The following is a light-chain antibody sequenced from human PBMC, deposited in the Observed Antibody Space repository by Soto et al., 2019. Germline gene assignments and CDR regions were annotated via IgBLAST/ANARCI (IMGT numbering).Light chain of an antibody. J-gene: IGLJ3*02. V-gene: IGLV1-40*01. CDR3: QSYDSSLSGSV. CDR1: SSNIGAGYD. CDR2: GNS. Sequence: QLVLTQPPSVSGAPGQRVTISCTGGSSNIGAGYDVHWYQQLPGTAPKLLIYGNSNRPSGVPDRFSGSKSGTSASLAITGLQAEDEADYYCQSYDSSLSGSVFGGGTKRTVL.